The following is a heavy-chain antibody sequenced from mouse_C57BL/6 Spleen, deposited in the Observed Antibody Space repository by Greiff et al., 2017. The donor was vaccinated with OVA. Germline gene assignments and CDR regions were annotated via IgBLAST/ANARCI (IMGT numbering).Heavy chain of an antibody. Sequence: QVQLQQPGAELVKPGASVKLSCKASGYTFTSYWMHWVKQRPGRGLEWIGRIDPNSGGTKYNEKFKSKATLTVDKPSSTAYMQLSSLTSEDSAVYYCARGDHITTVVAFYAMDYWGQGTSVTVSS. V-gene: IGHV1-72*01. CDR1: GYTFTSYW. CDR3: ARGDHITTVVAFYAMDY. D-gene: IGHD1-1*01. CDR2: IDPNSGGT. J-gene: IGHJ4*01.